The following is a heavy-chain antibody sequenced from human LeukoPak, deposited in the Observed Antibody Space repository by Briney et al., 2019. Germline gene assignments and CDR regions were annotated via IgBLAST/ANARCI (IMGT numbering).Heavy chain of an antibody. CDR2: INPSGGST. V-gene: IGHV1-46*01. J-gene: IGHJ6*03. D-gene: IGHD3-22*01. Sequence: ASVKVSCKASGYTFTSYYMHWVRQAPGQGLEWMGIINPSGGSTSYAQKFQGRVTMTRDMSTSTVYMELSSLRSEDTAVYYCARARPDIVVNYYYYYMDVWGKGTTVTISS. CDR1: GYTFTSYY. CDR3: ARARPDIVVNYYYYYMDV.